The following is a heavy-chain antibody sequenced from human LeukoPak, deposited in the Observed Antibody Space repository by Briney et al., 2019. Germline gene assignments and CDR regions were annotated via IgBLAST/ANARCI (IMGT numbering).Heavy chain of an antibody. CDR3: TKPARTDAFDI. J-gene: IGHJ3*02. CDR2: ISGSGGTT. Sequence: GGSLRLSCAASGFIFTSYAMSWVRQAPGKGLEWVSAISGSGGTTYYADSVKGRFTISRDNSKNTLYLQMNSLRTEDTAVYYCTKPARTDAFDIWGQGTMVTVSS. V-gene: IGHV3-23*01. CDR1: GFIFTSYA. D-gene: IGHD1-14*01.